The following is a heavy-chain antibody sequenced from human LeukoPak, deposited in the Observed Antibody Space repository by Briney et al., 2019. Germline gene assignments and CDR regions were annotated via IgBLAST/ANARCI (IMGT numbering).Heavy chain of an antibody. J-gene: IGHJ4*02. V-gene: IGHV3-30*02. CDR2: IRYDGSNK. Sequence: GSLRLSCAASGFTFSSYGMHWVRQAPGKGLEWVAFIRYDGSNKYYADSVKGRFTISRDNSKNTLYLQMNSLRPEDTALYYCVRDFEWSFDTWDQGTLVTVSS. CDR3: VRDFEWSFDT. D-gene: IGHD3-3*01. CDR1: GFTFSSYG.